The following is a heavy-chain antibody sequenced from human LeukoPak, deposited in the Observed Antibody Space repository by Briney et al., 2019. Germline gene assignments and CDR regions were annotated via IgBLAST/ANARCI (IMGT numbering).Heavy chain of an antibody. V-gene: IGHV4-59*01. J-gene: IGHJ3*02. Sequence: RASETLSLTCTVSGGSISSYYWSWIRQPPGKGLEWIGYIYYSGSTNYNPSLKSRVTISVDTSKNQFSLKLSSVTAADTAVYYSARERSLAFDIWGQGTMVTVSS. CDR1: GGSISSYY. CDR2: IYYSGST. CDR3: ARERSLAFDI.